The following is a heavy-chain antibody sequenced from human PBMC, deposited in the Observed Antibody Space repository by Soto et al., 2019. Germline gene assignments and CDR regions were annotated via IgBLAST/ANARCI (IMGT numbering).Heavy chain of an antibody. CDR2: IYWDEDK. V-gene: IGHV2-5*02. CDR3: AQLYDSSGYSAY. Sequence: QITLKESGPTLVKPTQTLTLTCTFSGFSLSTSGVGVGWIRQPPGKALECLALIYWDEDKRYSPSLKSRITITTATPKIQVVLTMTNKDPVDTATYSCAQLYDSSGYSAYWGQGTLVTVSS. D-gene: IGHD3-22*01. J-gene: IGHJ4*02. CDR1: GFSLSTSGVG.